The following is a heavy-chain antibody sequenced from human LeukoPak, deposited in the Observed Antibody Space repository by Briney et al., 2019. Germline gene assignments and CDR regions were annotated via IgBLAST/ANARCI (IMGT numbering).Heavy chain of an antibody. V-gene: IGHV3-30*04. J-gene: IGHJ5*02. CDR2: ISYDGSNK. D-gene: IGHD4-17*01. CDR1: GFTFSSYA. Sequence: GGSLRLSCEASGFTFSSYAMHWVRQAPGKGLEWVAVISYDGSNKYYADSVKGRFTISRDNSKNTLYLQMNSLRAEDTAVYYCVKYGDYKFDPWGQGTLVTVSS. CDR3: VKYGDYKFDP.